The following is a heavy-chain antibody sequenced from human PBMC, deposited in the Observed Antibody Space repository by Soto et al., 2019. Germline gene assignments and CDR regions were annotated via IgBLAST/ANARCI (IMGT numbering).Heavy chain of an antibody. D-gene: IGHD2-8*02. CDR2: IDGGGTT. CDR3: ATLLGFSSGGSWYSHVADY. J-gene: IGHJ4*02. CDR1: GYTFSSRA. V-gene: IGHV3-23*01. Sequence: EVHLWESGGDLVQPGGSLRVSCVGSGYTFSSRAMRWVSQAPGKGLEWVSGIDGGGTTDYADSVKGRFTISRDNSQDTLYLQMSSLRAEDTAVYYCATLLGFSSGGSWYSHVADYWGQGPLVTVSS.